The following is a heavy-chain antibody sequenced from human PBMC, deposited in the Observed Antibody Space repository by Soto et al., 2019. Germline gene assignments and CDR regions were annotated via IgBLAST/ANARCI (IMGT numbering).Heavy chain of an antibody. V-gene: IGHV1-18*01. CDR2: ISAYNGNT. CDR1: GYTFTSYG. J-gene: IGHJ3*02. Sequence: AXVKVSCKASGYTFTSYGISWVRQAPGQWLEWMGWISAYNGNTNYAQKLQGRVTMTTDTSTSTAYMELRSLRSDDTAVYYCASGFKSRSIAVAGRDAFDIWGQGTMVTVSS. CDR3: ASGFKSRSIAVAGRDAFDI. D-gene: IGHD6-19*01.